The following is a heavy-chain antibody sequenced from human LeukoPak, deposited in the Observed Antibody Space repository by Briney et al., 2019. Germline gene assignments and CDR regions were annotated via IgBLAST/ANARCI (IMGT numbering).Heavy chain of an antibody. D-gene: IGHD1-26*01. J-gene: IGHJ5*02. Sequence: GSLRLSCAASGFTFSTYAMSWVRQSPGKGLEWIGSIYYSGSTYYNPSLKSRITVSVDTSKNQFSLRLSSVTAADTAVYYCARREGHLGWFDPWGQGTLVTVSS. CDR3: ARREGHLGWFDP. CDR2: IYYSGST. V-gene: IGHV4-39*01. CDR1: GFTFSTYA.